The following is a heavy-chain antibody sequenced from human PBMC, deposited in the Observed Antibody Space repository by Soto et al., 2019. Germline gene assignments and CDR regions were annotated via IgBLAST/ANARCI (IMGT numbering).Heavy chain of an antibody. V-gene: IGHV4-31*03. D-gene: IGHD2-15*01. CDR3: ARDQYCSGGSCYSDSYYYGMDV. CDR1: GGSISSGGYY. CDR2: IYYSGST. Sequence: QVQLQESGPGLVKPSQTLSLTCTVSGGSISSGGYYWSWIRQHPGKGPEWIGYIYYSGSTYYNPSLNSRVTISVDTSKNQFSLKLSSVTAADTAVYYCARDQYCSGGSCYSDSYYYGMDVWGQGTTVTVSS. J-gene: IGHJ6*02.